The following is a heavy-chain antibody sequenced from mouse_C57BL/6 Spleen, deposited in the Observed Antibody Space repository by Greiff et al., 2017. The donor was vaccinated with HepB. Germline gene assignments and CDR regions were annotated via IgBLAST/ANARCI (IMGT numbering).Heavy chain of an antibody. J-gene: IGHJ2*01. CDR3: ARRGYYECDY. V-gene: IGHV14-3*01. CDR1: GFTIKNTY. Sequence: VQLKESVAELVRPGASVKLSCTASGFTIKNTYMHWVKQRPEQGLEWIGRIDPANGTTKSAPKFQGKATITADTSSNTAYLQLSSLTSEDSAIYYWARRGYYECDYWGEGTTLTVSS. CDR2: IDPANGTT. D-gene: IGHD1-1*01.